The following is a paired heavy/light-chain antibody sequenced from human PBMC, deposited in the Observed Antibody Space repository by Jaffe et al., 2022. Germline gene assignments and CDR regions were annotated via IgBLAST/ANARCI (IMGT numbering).Heavy chain of an antibody. V-gene: IGHV2-5*01. D-gene: IGHD3-10*01. CDR2: TYWNDDK. Sequence: QITLKESGPTLVKPTQTLTLTCTFSGSSFITSGVGVGWFRQPPGEALEWLALTYWNDDKHYSPSLRNRLTITKDTSRNQVLLTMTNMDPMDTATYYCAHDGLDSMGFDYWGQGILVTISS. CDR3: AHDGLDSMGFDY. J-gene: IGHJ4*02. CDR1: GSSFITSGVG.
Light chain of an antibody. V-gene: IGLV1-47*01. Sequence: QSVLTQPPSASGTPGQRVTISCSGSSSNIGSIHAWWYQQLPGMAPKLLIFKTDQRPSGVPDRFSGSKSGTSASLAISGLRSEDEAEYYCSAWDSSLRAVVFGGGTKLTVL. CDR2: KTD. J-gene: IGLJ2*01. CDR3: SAWDSSLRAVV. CDR1: SSNIGSIH.